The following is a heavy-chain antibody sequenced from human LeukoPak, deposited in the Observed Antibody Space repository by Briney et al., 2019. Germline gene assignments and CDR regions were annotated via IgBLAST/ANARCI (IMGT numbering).Heavy chain of an antibody. CDR3: ARLVGSTIDDY. V-gene: IGHV4-34*01. CDR1: GGSFSSDY. CDR2: INHRGST. D-gene: IGHD1-26*01. J-gene: IGHJ4*02. Sequence: SETLSLTCEVYGGSFSSDYWTWIRQPPGKGLEWIGEINHRGSTNYNPSLKSRVTISVDTSKNQFSLKLSFVTAADTAVYYCARLVGSTIDDYWGQGTLVTVSS.